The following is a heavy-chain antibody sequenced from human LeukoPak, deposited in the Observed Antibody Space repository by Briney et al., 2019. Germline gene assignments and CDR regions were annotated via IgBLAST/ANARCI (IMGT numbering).Heavy chain of an antibody. J-gene: IGHJ5*02. V-gene: IGHV4-59*01. CDR2: IYYSGST. CDR1: GGSISSYY. Sequence: PSETLSLTCTVSGGSISSYYWSWIRQPPGKGLEWIGYIYYSGSTNYNPSLKSRVTISVDTSKNQFSLKLSSVTAADTAVYYCARDRWGTFDPWGQGTLVTVSS. CDR3: ARDRWGTFDP. D-gene: IGHD5-24*01.